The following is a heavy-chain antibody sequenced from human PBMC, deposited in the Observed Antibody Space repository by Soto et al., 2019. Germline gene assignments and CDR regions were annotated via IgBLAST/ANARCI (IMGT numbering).Heavy chain of an antibody. Sequence: QVQLQESGPGLVKPSETLSLTCTVSGGSIRSYYWNWIRQPPGKGLEWIGYVYHSGSTDYNPSLKSRVTISLDTSKMQFPLRLNSVTATDTAVYYCMTTTVTSPDGLAFDIWGPGILVTVSS. J-gene: IGHJ3*02. CDR3: MTTTVTSPDGLAFDI. CDR1: GGSIRSYY. CDR2: VYHSGST. D-gene: IGHD4-17*01. V-gene: IGHV4-59*01.